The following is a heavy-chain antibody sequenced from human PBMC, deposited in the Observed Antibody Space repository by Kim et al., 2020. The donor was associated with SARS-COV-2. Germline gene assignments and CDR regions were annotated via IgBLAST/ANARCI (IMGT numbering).Heavy chain of an antibody. CDR1: GDSVSSNSAA. V-gene: IGHV6-1*01. CDR2: TYYRSKWYN. Sequence: SQTLSLTCAISGDSVSSNSAAWNWIRQSPSRGLEWLGRTYYRSKWYNDYAVSVKSRITINPDTSKNQFSLQLNSVTPEDTAVYYCARAPGYYYGSGSPFDYWGQGTLVTVSS. CDR3: ARAPGYYYGSGSPFDY. J-gene: IGHJ4*02. D-gene: IGHD3-10*01.